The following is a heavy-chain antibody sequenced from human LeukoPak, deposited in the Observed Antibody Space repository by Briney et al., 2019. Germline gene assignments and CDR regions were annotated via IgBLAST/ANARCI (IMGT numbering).Heavy chain of an antibody. CDR1: GGTFISYA. CDR2: IIPIFGTA. J-gene: IGHJ1*01. CDR3: ARGKRSYYPIEYFQH. V-gene: IGHV1-69*01. Sequence: ASVKVSFKASGGTFISYAISWVRQAPGQGLEWMGGIIPIFGTANYAQKFQGRVTITADESTSTAYMELSSLRSEDTAVYYCARGKRSYYPIEYFQHWGQGTLVTVSS. D-gene: IGHD1-26*01.